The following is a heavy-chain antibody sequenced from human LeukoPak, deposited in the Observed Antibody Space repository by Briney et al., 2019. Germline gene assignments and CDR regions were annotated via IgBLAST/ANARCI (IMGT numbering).Heavy chain of an antibody. CDR1: GFTFGNYW. CDR2: ISDDGSSA. Sequence: GGSLRLSCAASGFTFGNYWMHWVRQAPGKGLLWVSRISDDGSSANYADSVQGRFTISRDNAKSTVYLQMHSPRAEDTAVYYCVSGYCSSTTCYRGAYWGQGTLVTVSS. CDR3: VSGYCSSTTCYRGAY. J-gene: IGHJ4*02. D-gene: IGHD2-2*03. V-gene: IGHV3-74*01.